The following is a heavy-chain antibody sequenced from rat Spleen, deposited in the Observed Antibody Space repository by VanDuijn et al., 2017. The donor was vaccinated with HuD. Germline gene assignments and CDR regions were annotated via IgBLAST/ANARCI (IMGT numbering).Heavy chain of an antibody. CDR2: ITHSTSTT. J-gene: IGHJ2*01. Sequence: EVQLVESGGGLVQPGGSLKLSCAASGFTFSDYNMAWVRQAPGKGLEWVATITHSTSTTYYPDSVQGRFTISRDNAKSTLYLQMNSLRSEDTATYYCTRDRVADYWGQGVMVTVSS. D-gene: IGHD1-4*01. CDR3: TRDRVADY. CDR1: GFTFSDYN. V-gene: IGHV5-7*01.